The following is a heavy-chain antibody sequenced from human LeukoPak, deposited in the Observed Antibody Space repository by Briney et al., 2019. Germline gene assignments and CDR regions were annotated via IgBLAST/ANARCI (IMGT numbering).Heavy chain of an antibody. Sequence: PSETLSLTCTVSGVSISIYYWSWVRQPPGKGLEWIGYIYNSGSTIYNPSLKSRATISADTSKNQFSLQLSSVTAADTAVYYCARDKAAPNYDFWSGYYPGVHYYYGMDVWGQGTTVTVSS. J-gene: IGHJ6*02. CDR3: ARDKAAPNYDFWSGYYPGVHYYYGMDV. V-gene: IGHV4-59*01. CDR1: GVSISIYY. CDR2: IYNSGST. D-gene: IGHD3-3*01.